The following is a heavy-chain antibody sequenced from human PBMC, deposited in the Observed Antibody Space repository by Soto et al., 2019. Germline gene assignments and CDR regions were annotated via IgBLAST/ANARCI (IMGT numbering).Heavy chain of an antibody. CDR2: ISSSSSYI. Sequence: EVQLVESGGGLVKPGGSMRLSCAASGFTFSSYSMNWVRQAPGKGLEWVSSISSSSSYIYYADSVKGRFTISRDNAKKSLYLQMNSLRAEDTAVYYCARDLYSSGWYGFYFDYWGQGTLVTVSS. CDR3: ARDLYSSGWYGFYFDY. D-gene: IGHD6-19*01. V-gene: IGHV3-21*01. J-gene: IGHJ4*02. CDR1: GFTFSSYS.